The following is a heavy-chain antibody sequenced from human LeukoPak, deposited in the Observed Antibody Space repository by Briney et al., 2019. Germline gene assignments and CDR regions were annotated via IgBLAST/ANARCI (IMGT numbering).Heavy chain of an antibody. D-gene: IGHD3-22*01. CDR1: GFTFSDYY. CDR3: ARVKYYYDSSCYYEYYFDY. Sequence: PGGSLRLSCAASGFTFSDYYMSWIRQAPGKGLEWVSYISSSGNTIYYADSVKGRFTISRDNAKNSLYLQMSSRRAEDTAVYFCARVKYYYDSSCYYEYYFDYWGQGTLVTVSS. J-gene: IGHJ4*02. CDR2: ISSSGNTI. V-gene: IGHV3-11*01.